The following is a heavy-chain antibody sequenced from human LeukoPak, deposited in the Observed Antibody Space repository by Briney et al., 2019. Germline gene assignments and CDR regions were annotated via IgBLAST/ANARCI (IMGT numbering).Heavy chain of an antibody. D-gene: IGHD2-2*01. V-gene: IGHV1-8*01. CDR3: ARHIVVVPAAINYGMDV. Sequence: ASVKVSCKASGYTFTSYDINWVRQATGQGLEWMGWMNPNSGNTGYAQKFQGRVTMTRNTSISTAYMELSSLRSEDTAVYYCARHIVVVPAAINYGMDVWGQGTTVTVSS. CDR1: GYTFTSYD. CDR2: MNPNSGNT. J-gene: IGHJ6*02.